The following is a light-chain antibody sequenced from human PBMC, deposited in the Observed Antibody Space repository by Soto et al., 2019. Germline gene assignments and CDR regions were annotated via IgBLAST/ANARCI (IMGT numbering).Light chain of an antibody. V-gene: IGKV4-1*01. CDR3: QQYSTLPHT. Sequence: DIVMTQSPDSLAVSLGERATINCKSSQSLLYSSNNKNYLAWYQQKPGQPPKLLIYWASTRESGVPDRFSGSGSGTDFTLTISSLQAEDVAVYYCQQYSTLPHTFGQGTKLEVK. CDR1: QSLLYSSNNKNY. CDR2: WAS. J-gene: IGKJ2*01.